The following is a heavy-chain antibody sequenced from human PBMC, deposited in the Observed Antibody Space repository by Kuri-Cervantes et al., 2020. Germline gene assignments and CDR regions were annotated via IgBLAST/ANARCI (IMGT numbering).Heavy chain of an antibody. CDR3: ARDLLLRGSKSAY. CDR1: GYTFTSYG. V-gene: IGHV7-4-1*02. J-gene: IGHJ4*02. Sequence: ASVKVSCKASGYTFTSYGISWVRQAPGQGLEWMGWINTKTGNPTYAQGFTGRFVFSLDTSVSTTYLQISSLKAEDTAVYYCARDLLLRGSKSAYWSQGTLVTVSS. CDR2: INTKTGNP. D-gene: IGHD3-16*01.